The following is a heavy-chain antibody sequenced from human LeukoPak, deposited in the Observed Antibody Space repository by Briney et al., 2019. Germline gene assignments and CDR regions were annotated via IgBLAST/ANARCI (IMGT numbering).Heavy chain of an antibody. V-gene: IGHV3-23*01. D-gene: IGHD3-22*01. CDR2: VSRGGIT. CDR1: GFTFRSFA. J-gene: IGHJ4*02. CDR3: ARGLYDSSGYYAGDFDY. Sequence: GGSLRLSCAAPGFTFRSFAMSWVRQAPGKGLEWVSTVSRGGITYYADSVRGRFTISRDTSKNTLYLQVDSLRAEDTAVYYCARGLYDSSGYYAGDFDYWGQGTLVTVSS.